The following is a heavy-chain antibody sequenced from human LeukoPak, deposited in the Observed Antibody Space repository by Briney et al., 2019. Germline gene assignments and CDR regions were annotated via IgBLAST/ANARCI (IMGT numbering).Heavy chain of an antibody. CDR2: IWYDGSNK. CDR1: GFTFSSYG. J-gene: IGHJ4*02. CDR3: ARDPTMIVVAYYFDY. D-gene: IGHD3-22*01. Sequence: PGGSLRLSCAASGFTFSSYGMHWVRQAPGKGLEWVAVIWYDGSNKYYADSVKGRFTISRDNSKNTLYLQMNSLRAEDTAVYYCARDPTMIVVAYYFDYWGQGTLVTVSS. V-gene: IGHV3-33*08.